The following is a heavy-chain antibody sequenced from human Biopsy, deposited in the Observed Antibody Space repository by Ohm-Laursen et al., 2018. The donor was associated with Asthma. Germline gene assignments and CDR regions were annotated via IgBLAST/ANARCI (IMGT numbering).Heavy chain of an antibody. CDR1: GFSFSNFA. J-gene: IGHJ3*02. CDR3: VRDGTDDAFDI. V-gene: IGHV3-30*01. Sequence: SLRLSCTASGFSFSNFAIHWVRQAQGKGLEWVGVISKDASTKDYAYSVKGRFTMARDNSKNTLDLQMNSLREEDTAVYYCVRDGTDDAFDIWGQGTVVSVSS. D-gene: IGHD1-1*01. CDR2: ISKDASTK.